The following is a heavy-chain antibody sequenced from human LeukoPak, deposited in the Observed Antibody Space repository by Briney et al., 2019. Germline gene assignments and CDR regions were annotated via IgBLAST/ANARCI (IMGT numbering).Heavy chain of an antibody. CDR2: ISAYNGNT. CDR3: ARAGSFGYSYGDYFDY. D-gene: IGHD5-18*01. Sequence: GPVKVSCKASGYTFTSYGISWVRQAPGQGLEWMGWISAYNGNTNYAQKLQGRVTMTTDTSTSTAYMELRSLRSDDTAVYYCARAGSFGYSYGDYFDYWGQGTLVTVSS. CDR1: GYTFTSYG. V-gene: IGHV1-18*01. J-gene: IGHJ4*02.